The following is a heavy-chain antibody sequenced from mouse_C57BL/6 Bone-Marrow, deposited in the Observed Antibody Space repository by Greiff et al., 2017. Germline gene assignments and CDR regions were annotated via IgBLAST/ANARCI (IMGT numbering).Heavy chain of an antibody. V-gene: IGHV1-53*01. Sequence: VQLQQPGTELVKPGASVKLSCKASGYTFTSYWMHWVKQRPGQGLEWIGNINPSNGGTNYNEKFKSKATLTVDKSSSTAYMQLSSLTSEDSAVXYYARERGDYGSPYYFDYWGQGTTVTVSS. CDR2: INPSNGGT. CDR3: ARERGDYGSPYYFDY. J-gene: IGHJ2*01. D-gene: IGHD1-1*01. CDR1: GYTFTSYW.